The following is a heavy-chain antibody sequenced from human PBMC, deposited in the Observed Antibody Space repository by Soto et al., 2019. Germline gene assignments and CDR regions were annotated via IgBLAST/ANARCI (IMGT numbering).Heavy chain of an antibody. J-gene: IGHJ4*02. CDR3: ARRGSGSYYKVMSFRFDY. D-gene: IGHD3-10*01. CDR2: FYYSGNT. CDR1: GGSITSSSYS. Sequence: PSETLSLTCAVSGGSITSSSYSWGWVRQPPGKGLEWIATFYYSGNTHYNPSLKSRVTISVDTSKNQFSLKLSSVTAADTAVFYCARRGSGSYYKVMSFRFDYWGQGTLVTVSS. V-gene: IGHV4-39*01.